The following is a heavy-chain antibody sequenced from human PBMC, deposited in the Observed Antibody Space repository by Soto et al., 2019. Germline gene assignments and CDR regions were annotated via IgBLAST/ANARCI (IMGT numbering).Heavy chain of an antibody. CDR1: GGSFSGYY. V-gene: IGHV4-34*01. CDR3: ARVPDR. Sequence: PSETLSLTCAVHGGSFSGYYWDWIRQPPGKGLEWIGEVNHGGTSNYNPSLKSRAIISVDTSKNQFSLKLTSVTAADTAVYYCARVPDRWGQGTLVTVSS. D-gene: IGHD2-2*01. CDR2: VNHGGTS. J-gene: IGHJ5*02.